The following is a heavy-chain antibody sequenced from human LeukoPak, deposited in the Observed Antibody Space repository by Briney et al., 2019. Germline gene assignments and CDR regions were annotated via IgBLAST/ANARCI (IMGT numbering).Heavy chain of an antibody. CDR1: GGSISNYY. Sequence: PSETLSLTCIVSGGSISNYYWSWIRQPPRKGLEWIGYVHYSGNTNYNPSLKSRVTISVDTSKNQFSLKLSSVTAADTAVYHCARMIAAAGTEYFDLWGRGTLVTVSS. V-gene: IGHV4-59*01. J-gene: IGHJ2*01. CDR2: VHYSGNT. CDR3: ARMIAAAGTEYFDL. D-gene: IGHD6-13*01.